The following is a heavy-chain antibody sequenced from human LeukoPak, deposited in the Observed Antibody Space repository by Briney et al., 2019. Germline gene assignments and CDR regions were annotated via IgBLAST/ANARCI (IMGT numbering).Heavy chain of an antibody. J-gene: IGHJ6*03. CDR1: GFTFSSYS. D-gene: IGHD6-6*01. Sequence: PGGSLRLSCAASGFTFSSYSMNWVRQAPGKGLEWVSSISSSSSYIYYADSVKGRFTISRDNAKNSLYLQMNSLRAEDTAVYYCARARSGSSSSLADYYYYMDVWGKGTTVTVSS. CDR3: ARARSGSSSSLADYYYYMDV. CDR2: ISSSSSYI. V-gene: IGHV3-21*01.